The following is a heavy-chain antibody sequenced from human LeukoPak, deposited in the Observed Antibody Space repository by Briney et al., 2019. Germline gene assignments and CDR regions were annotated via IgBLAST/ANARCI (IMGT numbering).Heavy chain of an antibody. J-gene: IGHJ6*04. Sequence: SGGSLRLSCAASGFTFSSYEMNWVRQAPGKGLEGVSYISSSGSTIYYADSVKGRFTISRDNAKNPLYLQINSLRAEDTAVYYCAELGITIIGGVGGKGTTVTISA. CDR3: AELGITIIGGV. CDR2: ISSSGSTI. D-gene: IGHD3-10*02. CDR1: GFTFSSYE. V-gene: IGHV3-48*03.